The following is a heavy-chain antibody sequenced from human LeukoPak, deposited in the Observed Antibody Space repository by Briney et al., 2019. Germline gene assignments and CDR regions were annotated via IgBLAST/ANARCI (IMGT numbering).Heavy chain of an antibody. D-gene: IGHD3-22*01. CDR1: GYIFTRYW. V-gene: IGHV5-51*01. CDR2: IYPGDSNI. CDR3: ARHRDSSGFPAAFDL. J-gene: IGHJ3*01. Sequence: GESLKISCKGSGYIFTRYWIGWVCQMPGRGLEWMGIIYPGDSNIRYSPSFQGQVSISADKSISTAYLQWSSLQASDTAMYYCARHRDSSGFPAAFDLWGQGTLVTVSS.